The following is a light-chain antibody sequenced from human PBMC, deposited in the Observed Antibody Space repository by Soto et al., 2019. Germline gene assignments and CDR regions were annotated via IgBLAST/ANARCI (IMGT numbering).Light chain of an antibody. V-gene: IGLV4-69*01. J-gene: IGLJ2*01. CDR2: LNSDGSH. CDR1: SGHSSHA. CDR3: QTWGTGIVV. Sequence: QSVLTQSPSASASLGASVKLTCTLSSGHSSHAIAWHQQQPEKGPRYLMNLNSDGSHSKGDGIPDRFSGSSSGAERYLTIPSLQSEDEADYYCQTWGTGIVVFGGGSKVTVL.